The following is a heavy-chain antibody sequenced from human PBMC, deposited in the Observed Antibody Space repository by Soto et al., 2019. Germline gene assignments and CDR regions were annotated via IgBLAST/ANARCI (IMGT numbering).Heavy chain of an antibody. CDR1: GYTFTSYY. CDR2: INPSSGST. J-gene: IGHJ6*02. Sequence: ASVKVSCKASGYTFTSYYMHWVRQAPGQGLEWIGRINPSSGSTNYAQKFQERVTITRDMSTSTAYMELSSLRSEDTAVYYCCDSSGYYYPDGMDVWGQGTTVTVSS. D-gene: IGHD3-22*01. CDR3: CDSSGYYYPDGMDV. V-gene: IGHV1-46*01.